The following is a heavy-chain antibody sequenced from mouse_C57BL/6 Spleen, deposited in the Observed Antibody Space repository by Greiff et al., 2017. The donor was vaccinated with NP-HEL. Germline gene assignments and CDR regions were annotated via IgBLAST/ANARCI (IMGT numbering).Heavy chain of an antibody. CDR2: INPNNGGT. CDR1: GYTFTDYN. J-gene: IGHJ4*01. Sequence: EVQLQQSGPELVKPGASVKIPCKASGYTFTDYNMDWVKQSHGKSLEWIGDINPNNGGTIYNQKFKGKATLTVDKSSSTAYMELRSLTSEDTAVYYCARKIVKAYYYAMDYWGQGTSVTVSS. CDR3: ARKIVKAYYYAMDY. V-gene: IGHV1-18*01. D-gene: IGHD3-2*02.